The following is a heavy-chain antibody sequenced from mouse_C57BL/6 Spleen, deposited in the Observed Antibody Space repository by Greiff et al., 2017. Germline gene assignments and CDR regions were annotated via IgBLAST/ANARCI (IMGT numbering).Heavy chain of an antibody. J-gene: IGHJ2*01. D-gene: IGHD1-1*01. V-gene: IGHV1-55*01. Sequence: QVQLKQPGAELVKPGASVKMSCKASGYTFTSYWITWVKQRPGQGLEWIGDIYPGSGSTNYNEKFKSKATLTVDTSSSTAYMQLSSLTSEDSAVYYCANYGSSYGGVFDYWGQGTTLTVSS. CDR1: GYTFTSYW. CDR3: ANYGSSYGGVFDY. CDR2: IYPGSGST.